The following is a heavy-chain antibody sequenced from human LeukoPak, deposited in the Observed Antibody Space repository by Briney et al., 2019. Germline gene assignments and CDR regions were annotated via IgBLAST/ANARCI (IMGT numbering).Heavy chain of an antibody. CDR3: ARDDIVVVPAAIIYYYYMDV. Sequence: PGGSLRLSCAASGFTFSSYSMNWVRQAPGKGLEWVSSISSSSSYIYYADSVQGRFTISRDNAKNSLYLQMNSLRAEDTAVYYCARDDIVVVPAAIIYYYYMDVWGKGTTVTVSS. J-gene: IGHJ6*03. V-gene: IGHV3-21*06. D-gene: IGHD2-2*02. CDR2: ISSSSSYI. CDR1: GFTFSSYS.